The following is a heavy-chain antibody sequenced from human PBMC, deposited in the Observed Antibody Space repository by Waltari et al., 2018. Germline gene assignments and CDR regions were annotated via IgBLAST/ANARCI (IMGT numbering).Heavy chain of an antibody. J-gene: IGHJ4*02. CDR2: IYSGGST. CDR3: ARGEVGGSWDYFDY. CDR1: GFTVSSNY. Sequence: EVQLVESGGGLIQPGGSLRLSCAASGFTVSSNYMSWVRQAPGKGLEWVSVIYSGGSTYYADSVKGRFTIARDNSKNTLYLQMNSLRAEDTAVYYGARGEVGGSWDYFDYWGQGTLVTVSS. V-gene: IGHV3-53*01. D-gene: IGHD1-26*01.